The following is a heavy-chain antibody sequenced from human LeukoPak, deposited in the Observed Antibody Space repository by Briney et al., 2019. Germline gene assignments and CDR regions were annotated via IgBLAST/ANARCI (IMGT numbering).Heavy chain of an antibody. CDR2: MYHTGST. CDR3: ARGIDFRGSYYYYYMDV. V-gene: IGHV4-38-2*02. Sequence: SETLSLTCTVSGYSMSSGYYWGWIRQPPERGLEWIGSMYHTGSTYYNPSLKSRVTISVDTSKNQFYLKLSSVTAADTAVYYCARGIDFRGSYYYYYMDVWGKGTTVTISS. J-gene: IGHJ6*03. CDR1: GYSMSSGYY. D-gene: IGHD2/OR15-2a*01.